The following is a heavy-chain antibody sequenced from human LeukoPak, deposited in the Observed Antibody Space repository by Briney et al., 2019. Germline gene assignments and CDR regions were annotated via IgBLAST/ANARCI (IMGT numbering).Heavy chain of an antibody. V-gene: IGHV3-30*02. CDR2: TQSDGYGK. Sequence: GGSLRLSCVTSGFMFSSYGMHWVRQAPGKGLEWVAFTQSDGYGKDYRDSVKGRFTISRDNSKNTLYLQVNFLRAEDTALYYCGKHDSASDYWGQGTLVTVSS. D-gene: IGHD1-26*01. CDR1: GFMFSSYG. CDR3: GKHDSASDY. J-gene: IGHJ4*02.